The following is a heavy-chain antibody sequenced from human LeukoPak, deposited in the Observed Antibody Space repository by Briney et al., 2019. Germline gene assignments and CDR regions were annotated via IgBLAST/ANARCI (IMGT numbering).Heavy chain of an antibody. V-gene: IGHV4-61*02. J-gene: IGHJ4*02. CDR3: ARGYCSGGYCYDFDF. D-gene: IGHD2-15*01. CDR2: IYSSGST. CDR1: GGSISSGNYY. Sequence: SETLSLTCTVSGGSISSGNYYCTWIRPPAGKGLERIGRIYSSGSTNYNPALRSRSTMSLNTSKHQSSLKLNSVTAADTAIYYCARGYCSGGYCYDFDFWGPGTLVTVSS.